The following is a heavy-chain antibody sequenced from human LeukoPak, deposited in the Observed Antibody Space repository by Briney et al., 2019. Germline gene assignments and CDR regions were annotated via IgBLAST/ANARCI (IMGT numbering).Heavy chain of an antibody. Sequence: GGSLRLSCAASGFTLSSYGMHWVRQAPGKGLEWVAVIWYDGSNKYYADSVKGRFTISRDNSKNTLYLQMNSLRAEDTAVYYCARGAKTIVATAYYGMDVWGQGTTVTVSS. V-gene: IGHV3-33*01. CDR1: GFTLSSYG. J-gene: IGHJ6*02. D-gene: IGHD5-12*01. CDR2: IWYDGSNK. CDR3: ARGAKTIVATAYYGMDV.